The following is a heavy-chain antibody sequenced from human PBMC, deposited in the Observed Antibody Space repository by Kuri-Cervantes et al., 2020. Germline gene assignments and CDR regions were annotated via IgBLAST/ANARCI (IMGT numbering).Heavy chain of an antibody. CDR2: ISAYNGDT. V-gene: IGHV1-18*01. D-gene: IGHD2-8*01. CDR1: GYTFTSYG. J-gene: IGHJ4*01. CDR3: ARVGSCSNGVCYMGGSDY. Sequence: ASVKVSCKASGYTFTSYGISWVRQAPGQGLEWMGWISAYNGDTNYAQKLQARVTMTTDTSTATAYMELRSLRSDDTAVYYCARVGSCSNGVCYMGGSDYWGQGTLVTVSS.